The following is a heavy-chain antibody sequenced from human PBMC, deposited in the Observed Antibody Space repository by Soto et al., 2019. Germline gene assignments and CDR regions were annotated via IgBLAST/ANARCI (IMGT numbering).Heavy chain of an antibody. CDR2: IFSNGDT. J-gene: IGHJ4*02. D-gene: IGHD1-1*01. CDR1: GFTVSNNY. CDR3: ARDWTYNWV. Sequence: ELQLVASGGGLVQPGGSLRLSCAASGFTVSNNYVRWVRQAPGKGLEWVSLIFSNGDTRYADSAKGRFTIYRDSSSNTLYLQINSLRVEDTAVYYCARDWTYNWVGGQGIHVTVSS. V-gene: IGHV3-66*01.